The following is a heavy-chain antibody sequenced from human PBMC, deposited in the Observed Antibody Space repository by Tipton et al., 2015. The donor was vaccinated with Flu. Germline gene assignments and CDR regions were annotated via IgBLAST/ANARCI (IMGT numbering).Heavy chain of an antibody. V-gene: IGHV4-38-2*01. CDR3: ARRDYTNYVSDPKSWFDP. CDR2: VSRGGSA. D-gene: IGHD4-11*01. Sequence: LRLSCAVSGDSISSDYHWGWIRQFPGKGLEWIGTVSRGGSAIYSPSLKSRVTISIDRSKNQFSLNLKSVTAADMAVYYCARRDYTNYVSDPKSWFDPWGQGTLVAVSS. J-gene: IGHJ5*02. CDR1: GDSISSDYH.